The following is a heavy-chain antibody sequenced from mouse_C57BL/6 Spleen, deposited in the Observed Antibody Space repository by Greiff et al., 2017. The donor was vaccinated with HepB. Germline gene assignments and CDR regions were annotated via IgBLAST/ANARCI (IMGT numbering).Heavy chain of an antibody. J-gene: IGHJ1*03. D-gene: IGHD1-1*01. V-gene: IGHV1-53*01. CDR1: GYTFTSYW. CDR3: ARSTTVVAKWYFDV. CDR2: INPSNGGT. Sequence: VQLQQPGTELVKPGASVKLSCKASGYTFTSYWMHWVKQRPGQGLEWIGNINPSNGGTNYNEKFKSKATPTVDKSSSTAYMQLSSLTSEDSAVYYCARSTTVVAKWYFDVWGTGTTVTVSS.